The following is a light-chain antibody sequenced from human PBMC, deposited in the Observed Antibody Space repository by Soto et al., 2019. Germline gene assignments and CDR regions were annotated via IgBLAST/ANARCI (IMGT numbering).Light chain of an antibody. CDR3: QQYYGTPLT. V-gene: IGKV4-1*01. CDR2: WAS. J-gene: IGKJ4*01. Sequence: DIVMTQSPDSLAVSLGETATINCKSSQSVLYSSNNKNYLAWYQQKSGQPPKLLIYWASTRESGVPDRFSGSGSGTDFTLTISSLQVEDVAVYYCQQYYGTPLTFAGGTKVEIK. CDR1: QSVLYSSNNKNY.